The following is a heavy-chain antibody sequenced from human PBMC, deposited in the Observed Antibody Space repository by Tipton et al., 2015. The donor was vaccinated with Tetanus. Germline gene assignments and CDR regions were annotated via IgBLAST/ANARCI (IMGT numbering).Heavy chain of an antibody. D-gene: IGHD2-8*01. V-gene: IGHV4-39*01. Sequence: LRLSCTISGDSITSSRYYWGWVRQAPGKGPDWIGSIYFTGSTYHNPSLKSRVTMSVDTSKNQFSLRLSSVTAADTAVYYCARRQTYCTNGFCPFENWGQGTLVTVSS. CDR1: GDSITSSRYY. J-gene: IGHJ4*02. CDR2: IYFTGST. CDR3: ARRQTYCTNGFCPFEN.